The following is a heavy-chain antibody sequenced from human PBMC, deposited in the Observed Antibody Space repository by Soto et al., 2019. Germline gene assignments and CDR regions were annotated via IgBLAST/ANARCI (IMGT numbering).Heavy chain of an antibody. J-gene: IGHJ6*02. CDR1: GGSISSSNW. D-gene: IGHD5-18*01. CDR2: IYHSGST. Sequence: QVQLQESGPGLVKPSGTLSVTCAVSGGSISSSNWWNWVRQPPGKGLEWIGEIYHSGSTNYNPSLRSRVTITLDKSKNQCSLRVKPVTAADTAEYYCAGAWPSVDSYGSGVMDVWGQGTTVTVSS. CDR3: AGAWPSVDSYGSGVMDV. V-gene: IGHV4-4*02.